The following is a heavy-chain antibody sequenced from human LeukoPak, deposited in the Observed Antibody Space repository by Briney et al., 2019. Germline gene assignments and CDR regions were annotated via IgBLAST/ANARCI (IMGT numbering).Heavy chain of an antibody. CDR3: YVHHYYYYMDV. Sequence: GGSLRLSCAASGFTFSSYWMHWVRQAPGKGLVWVSRIDGDGTTTNYADSVKGRFTISRDNARNTLYLQINSLSAEDTAVYYCYVHHYYYYMDVWGKGTTVTVSS. D-gene: IGHD3-16*01. V-gene: IGHV3-74*01. J-gene: IGHJ6*03. CDR2: IDGDGTTT. CDR1: GFTFSSYW.